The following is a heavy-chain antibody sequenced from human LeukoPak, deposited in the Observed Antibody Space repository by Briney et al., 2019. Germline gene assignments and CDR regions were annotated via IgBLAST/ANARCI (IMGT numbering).Heavy chain of an antibody. CDR1: AFTFTSYE. CDR3: AREGQRYYDSSKDY. D-gene: IGHD3-22*01. V-gene: IGHV3-48*03. J-gene: IGHJ4*02. Sequence: SLTLSCPAYAFTFTSYEMNWVRQAPGKGLEWVSYISISVSTIYYADSGKGPSTISRDNAKNSLYLQMDSLRAEDTAVYYRAREGQRYYDSSKDYWGKGTLVTVSS. CDR2: ISISVSTI.